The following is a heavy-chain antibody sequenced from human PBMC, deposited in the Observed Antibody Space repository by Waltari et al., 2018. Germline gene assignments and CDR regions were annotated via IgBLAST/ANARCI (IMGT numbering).Heavy chain of an antibody. CDR3: ARVGGCALRSYYMDV. V-gene: IGHV4-4*07. D-gene: IGHD3-16*01. CDR1: GGSISSYY. Sequence: QVQLQESGPGLVKPSETLSLTCTVSGGSISSYYWSWIRQPAGKGLEWIGRISTRGSTNYNPSLKGRVTMSVGTSKNQFSLKLSSVTAADTAVYYCARVGGCALRSYYMDVWGKGTTVTVSS. CDR2: ISTRGST. J-gene: IGHJ6*03.